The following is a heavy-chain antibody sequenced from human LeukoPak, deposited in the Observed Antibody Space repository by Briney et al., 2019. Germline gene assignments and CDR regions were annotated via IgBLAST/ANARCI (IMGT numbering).Heavy chain of an antibody. CDR1: GFTFSSYS. D-gene: IGHD5-18*01. V-gene: IGHV3-30*02. Sequence: PGGSLRLSCAASGFTFSSYSMNWVRQAPGKGLEWVAFIRYDGSNKYYADSVKGRFTISRDNSKNTLYLQMNSLRAEDTAVYYCAKGLTGYSYGLSDYWGQGTLVTVSS. CDR2: IRYDGSNK. J-gene: IGHJ4*02. CDR3: AKGLTGYSYGLSDY.